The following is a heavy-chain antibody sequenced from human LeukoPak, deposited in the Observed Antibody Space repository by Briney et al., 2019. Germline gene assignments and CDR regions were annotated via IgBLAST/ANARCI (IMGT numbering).Heavy chain of an antibody. CDR3: AKDRLRVAGGFDY. D-gene: IGHD3-10*01. CDR2: ISDSGGST. Sequence: PGGSLRLSCEASGFTFSSYGMSWVRQAPGKGLEWVSSISDSGGSTYYADSVKGRFTISRVDSKNTLYVQMNSLRVEDTAVYYCAKDRLRVAGGFDYWAREPWSPSPQ. CDR1: GFTFSSYG. J-gene: IGHJ4*02. V-gene: IGHV3-23*01.